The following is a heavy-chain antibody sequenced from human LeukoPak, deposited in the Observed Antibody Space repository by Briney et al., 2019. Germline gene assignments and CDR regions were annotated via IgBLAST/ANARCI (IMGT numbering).Heavy chain of an antibody. CDR2: IMPIFGTA. CDR1: GGTFSSYV. D-gene: IGHD6-6*01. CDR3: ARDRSNSSPDCFDI. V-gene: IGHV1-69*05. Sequence: SVKVSCKASGGTFSSYVINWVRQAPGQGLEWMGGIMPIFGTANNAQKFQGRVTITTDESTSTVYMELSSLRSEDTAVYYCARDRSNSSPDCFDIWGQGTLVIVSS. J-gene: IGHJ3*02.